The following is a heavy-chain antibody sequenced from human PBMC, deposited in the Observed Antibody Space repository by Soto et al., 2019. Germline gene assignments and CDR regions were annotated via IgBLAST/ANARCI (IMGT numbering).Heavy chain of an antibody. Sequence: GESLKISCKGSGYSFTSYWIGWVRQMPGKGLEWMGIIYPGDSDTRYSPSFQGQVTISADKSISTAYLQWSSLKASDTAMYYCARQDDDTTAYYYYGMDVWGQGTTVTVSS. V-gene: IGHV5-51*01. J-gene: IGHJ6*02. CDR2: IYPGDSDT. CDR3: ARQDDDTTAYYYYGMDV. CDR1: GYSFTSYW. D-gene: IGHD1-1*01.